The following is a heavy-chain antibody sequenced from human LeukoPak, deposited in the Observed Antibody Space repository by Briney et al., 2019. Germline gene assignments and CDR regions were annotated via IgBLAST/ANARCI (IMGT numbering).Heavy chain of an antibody. CDR2: INPSGGST. V-gene: IGHV1-46*01. J-gene: IGHJ6*03. CDR1: GFTFSSYG. Sequence: GGSLRLSCAASGFTFSSYGMHWVRQAPGQGLEWMGIINPSGGSTSYAQKFQGRVTMTRDTSTSTVYMELSSLRSEDTAVYYCAACGAHTVTTEYYYYYMDVWGKGTTVTISS. D-gene: IGHD4-17*01. CDR3: AACGAHTVTTEYYYYYMDV.